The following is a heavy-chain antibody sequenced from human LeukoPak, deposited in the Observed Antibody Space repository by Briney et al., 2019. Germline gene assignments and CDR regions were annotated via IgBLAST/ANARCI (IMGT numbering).Heavy chain of an antibody. V-gene: IGHV3-74*01. Sequence: GGSLRLSCAASGFTFSSYWMHWVRQAPEKGLVWVSRINSDGSSTSYADSVKGRFTISRDNAKNTLYLQMNSLRAEDTAVYYCARRQYSSGWYYFDYWGQGTLVTVSS. D-gene: IGHD6-19*01. J-gene: IGHJ4*02. CDR3: ARRQYSSGWYYFDY. CDR2: INSDGSST. CDR1: GFTFSSYW.